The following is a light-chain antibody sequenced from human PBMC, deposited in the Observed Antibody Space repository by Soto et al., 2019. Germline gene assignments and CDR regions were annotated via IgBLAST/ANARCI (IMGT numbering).Light chain of an antibody. CDR3: ATWDDNLTVVV. CDR1: SSNIRSNY. J-gene: IGLJ2*01. CDR2: SNT. Sequence: QSVLTQPPSASGTPGQRVTISCSGSSSNIRSNYVYWYQQLPGTAPELLIYSNTQRPSGVPDRFSGSKSGTSASLAISGLRSEDEADYYCATWDDNLTVVVFGGGPKLTVL. V-gene: IGLV1-47*02.